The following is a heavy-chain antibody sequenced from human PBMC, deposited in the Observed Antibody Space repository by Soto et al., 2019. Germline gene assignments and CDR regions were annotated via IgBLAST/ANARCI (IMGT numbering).Heavy chain of an antibody. Sequence: EVQLLESGGGLVQPGGSLRLSCAASGFTFNNYAMSWVRQAPGKGLEWVSGLSGSGGSRYYADSVKGRFTISRDNSKNTLYLPMKSLRDEDTAVDYCAKDQALYVGGFDYWGQGTLVTVSS. J-gene: IGHJ4*02. CDR1: GFTFNNYA. D-gene: IGHD2-8*01. CDR2: LSGSGGSR. CDR3: AKDQALYVGGFDY. V-gene: IGHV3-23*01.